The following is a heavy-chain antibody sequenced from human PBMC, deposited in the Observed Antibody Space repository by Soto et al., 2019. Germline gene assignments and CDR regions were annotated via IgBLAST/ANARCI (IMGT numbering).Heavy chain of an antibody. D-gene: IGHD3-3*01. CDR3: AKDYDFWSGQIDY. V-gene: IGHV3-30*18. Sequence: GGSLRLACAASGFTFSSYGMHWVRQAPGKGLEWVAVISYDGSNKYYADSVKGRFTISRDNSKNTLYLQMNSLRAEDTAVYYCAKDYDFWSGQIDYWGQGTLVTVSS. J-gene: IGHJ4*02. CDR2: ISYDGSNK. CDR1: GFTFSSYG.